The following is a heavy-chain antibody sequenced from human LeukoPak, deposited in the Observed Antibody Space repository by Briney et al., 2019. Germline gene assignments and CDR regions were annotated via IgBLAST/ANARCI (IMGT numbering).Heavy chain of an antibody. V-gene: IGHV4-59*08. CDR2: IYDSGST. J-gene: IGHJ4*02. Sequence: SETLSLTCTVSGASISGPYWNWIRQPPGKGLEWIGYIYDSGSTNYNPSLKSRVTFSDDTSKNQFSLNLPSVTAAATAVYYCARRNPTAAGFDWGQGTLVTVSS. CDR1: GASISGPY. D-gene: IGHD6-13*01. CDR3: ARRNPTAAGFD.